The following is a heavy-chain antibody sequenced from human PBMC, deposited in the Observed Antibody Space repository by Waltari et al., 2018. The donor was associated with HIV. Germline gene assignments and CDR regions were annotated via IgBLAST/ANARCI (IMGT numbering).Heavy chain of an antibody. CDR2: IYSGGST. D-gene: IGHD3-10*01. Sequence: EVQLMESGGGLIQPGGSLGISCAASGFTVRSNSMSWVRKAPGKGLEWVSVIYSGGSTYYAESVKGRFTISRENSKNTLYLQMNSLRAEDTAVYYCARGFLWFGEGYFDSWGQGTLVTVSS. J-gene: IGHJ4*02. CDR3: ARGFLWFGEGYFDS. V-gene: IGHV3-53*01. CDR1: GFTVRSNS.